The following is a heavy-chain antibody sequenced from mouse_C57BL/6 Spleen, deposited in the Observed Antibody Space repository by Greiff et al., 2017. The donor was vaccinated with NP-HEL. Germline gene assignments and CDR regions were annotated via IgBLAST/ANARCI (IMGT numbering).Heavy chain of an antibody. Sequence: QVQLQQPGAELVRPGSSVKLSCKASGYTFTSYWMDWVKQRPGQGLEWIGNIYPSDSETHYNQKFKDKATLTVDKSSSTAYMQLSSLTSEDSAVYYCARRWLLYDYWGQGTTLTVSS. V-gene: IGHV1-61*01. CDR3: ARRWLLYDY. D-gene: IGHD2-3*01. J-gene: IGHJ2*01. CDR1: GYTFTSYW. CDR2: IYPSDSET.